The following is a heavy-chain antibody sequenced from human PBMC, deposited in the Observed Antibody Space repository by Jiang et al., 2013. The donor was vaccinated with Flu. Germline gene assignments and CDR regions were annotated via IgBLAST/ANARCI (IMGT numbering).Heavy chain of an antibody. CDR2: ISSSSSYI. CDR3: ARDLPTLHYYDSSGSHMDV. Sequence: RLSCAASGFTFSSYSMNWVRQAPGKGLEWVSSISSSSSYIYYADSVKGRFTISRDNAKNSLYLQMNSLRAEDTAVYYCARDLPTLHYYDSSGSHMDVWGKGTTVTVSS. V-gene: IGHV3-21*01. CDR1: GFTFSSYS. J-gene: IGHJ6*04. D-gene: IGHD3-22*01.